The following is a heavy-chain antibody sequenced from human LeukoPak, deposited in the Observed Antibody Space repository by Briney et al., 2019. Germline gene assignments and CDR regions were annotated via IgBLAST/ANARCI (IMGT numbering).Heavy chain of an antibody. V-gene: IGHV1-2*02. Sequence: ASVKVSCKASGYTFTGYYMHWVRQAPGQGLEWMGWINPNSGGTNYAQKFQGRVTMTRDTSISTAYMELSRLRSDDTALYYCARDLRGRQLERPIDYWGQGTLVTVSS. CDR2: INPNSGGT. J-gene: IGHJ4*02. CDR1: GYTFTGYY. CDR3: ARDLRGRQLERPIDY. D-gene: IGHD1-1*01.